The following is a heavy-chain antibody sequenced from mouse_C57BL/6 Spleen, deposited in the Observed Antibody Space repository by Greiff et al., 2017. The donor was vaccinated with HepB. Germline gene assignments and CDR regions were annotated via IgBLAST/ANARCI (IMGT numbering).Heavy chain of an antibody. V-gene: IGHV6-3*01. CDR1: GFTFSNYW. CDR3: TDGSRGYYAMDY. D-gene: IGHD1-1*01. J-gene: IGHJ4*01. Sequence: EVQLQESGGGLVQPGGSMKLSCVASGFTFSNYWMNWVRQSPEKGLEWVAQIRLKSDNYATHYAESVKGRFTISRDDSKSSVYLQMNNLRAEDTGIYYCTDGSRGYYAMDYWGQGTSVTVSS. CDR2: IRLKSDNYAT.